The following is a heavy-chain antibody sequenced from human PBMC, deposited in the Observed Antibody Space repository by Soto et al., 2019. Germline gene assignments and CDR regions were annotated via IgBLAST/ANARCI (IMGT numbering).Heavy chain of an antibody. D-gene: IGHD1-7*01. CDR1: GFTFSSYA. Sequence: PGGSLRLSCAASGFTFSSYAMSWVRQAPGKGLEWVSAISGSGGSTYYADSVKGRFTISRDNSKNTLYPQMNSLRAEDTAVYYCARLRAGTVHYYYYYMDVWGKGTTVTVSS. CDR2: ISGSGGST. V-gene: IGHV3-23*01. CDR3: ARLRAGTVHYYYYYMDV. J-gene: IGHJ6*03.